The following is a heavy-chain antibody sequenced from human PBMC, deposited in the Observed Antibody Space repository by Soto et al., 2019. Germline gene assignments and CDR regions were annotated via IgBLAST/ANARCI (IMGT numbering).Heavy chain of an antibody. V-gene: IGHV1-69*13. CDR1: GGTFSSYA. CDR3: ATSTAAPSSSSWLFDY. CDR2: IIPIFGTA. J-gene: IGHJ4*02. Sequence: VKVSCKASGGTFSSYAISWVRQAPGQGLEWMGGIIPIFGTANYAQKFQGRVTITADESTSTAYMELSSLRSEDTAVYYCATSTAAPSSSSWLFDYWGQGTLVTVSS. D-gene: IGHD6-13*01.